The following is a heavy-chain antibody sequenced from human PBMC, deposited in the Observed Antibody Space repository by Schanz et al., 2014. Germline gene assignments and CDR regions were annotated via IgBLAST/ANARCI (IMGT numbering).Heavy chain of an antibody. CDR1: GYTFTSYY. V-gene: IGHV1-46*03. CDR2: INPSGGST. D-gene: IGHD2-2*01. J-gene: IGHJ4*02. CDR3: ARGGFFDSTSFDS. Sequence: QVQLVQSGAEVKKPGASVRLSCEASGYTFTSYYMHWVRQAPGQGLEWMGIINPSGGSTSYAQKFQGRVTMTRDTSTSTVYMELSSLRSEDTAVYYCARGGFFDSTSFDSWGQGTLVTVSS.